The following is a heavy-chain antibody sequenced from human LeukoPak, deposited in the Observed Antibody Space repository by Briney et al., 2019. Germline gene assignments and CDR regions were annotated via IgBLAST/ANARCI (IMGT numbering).Heavy chain of an antibody. CDR3: ARGGLRSGLSS. D-gene: IGHD3-3*01. CDR1: GYTFTDYY. V-gene: IGHV1-2*02. CDR2: INPNSGTT. J-gene: IGHJ4*02. Sequence: SVKVSCKASGYTFTDYYVGWVRQAPGQGLEWMGWINPNSGTTNYGQKFQGRVTMTRDTSISAAYMELSELTSDDTAVYYCARGGLRSGLSSWGQGTQVTVSS.